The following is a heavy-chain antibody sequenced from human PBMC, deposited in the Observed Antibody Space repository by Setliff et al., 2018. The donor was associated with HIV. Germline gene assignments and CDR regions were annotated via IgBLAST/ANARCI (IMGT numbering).Heavy chain of an antibody. CDR3: AGMFFYGSGSKSDFDY. D-gene: IGHD3-10*01. J-gene: IGHJ4*02. Sequence: SETLSLTCTVSGGSIMSDGYYWNWIRQRPGKGLEWIGYIYNRGYTYYNPSLKGRVTTSIDTSQNQFSLRLSSVTVADTAVYYCAGMFFYGSGSKSDFDYWGQGTQGTVS. CDR1: GGSIMSDGYY. CDR2: IYNRGYT. V-gene: IGHV4-31*03.